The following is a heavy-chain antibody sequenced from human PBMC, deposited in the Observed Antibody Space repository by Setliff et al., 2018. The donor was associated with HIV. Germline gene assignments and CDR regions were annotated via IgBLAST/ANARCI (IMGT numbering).Heavy chain of an antibody. CDR3: ARDAGTFNWFDP. J-gene: IGHJ5*02. V-gene: IGHV4-31*03. CDR1: GGSISSGGFY. CDR2: IYNTGST. Sequence: SETLSLTCTVTGGSISSGGFYWTWIRQHPGKGLEWIGYIYNTGSTYHSPSLESRVTISIDTSKDQFSLKLSSVTAADTAVYYCARDAGTFNWFDPWGQGTLVTVSS. D-gene: IGHD1-1*01.